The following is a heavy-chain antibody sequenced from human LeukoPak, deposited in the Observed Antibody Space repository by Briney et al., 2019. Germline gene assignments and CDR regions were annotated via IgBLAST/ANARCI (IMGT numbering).Heavy chain of an antibody. V-gene: IGHV3-7*01. Sequence: GSLRLSCAASGFTFSSYWMSWVRQAPGKGLEGVSNIKQDGSEKYYVDSVKGRFTISRDNAKNSLYLQMNSLRAEDTAVYSCASDFHTGISPFDIWGQGTMVTVSS. J-gene: IGHJ3*02. CDR1: GFTFSSYW. CDR3: ASDFHTGISPFDI. D-gene: IGHD3-10*01. CDR2: IKQDGSEK.